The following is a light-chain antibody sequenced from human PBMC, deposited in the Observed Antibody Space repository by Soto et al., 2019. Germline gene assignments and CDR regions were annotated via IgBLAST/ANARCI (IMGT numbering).Light chain of an antibody. V-gene: IGLV8-61*01. CDR2: TTS. CDR3: ALYMGGGIWV. J-gene: IGLJ3*02. Sequence: QAVVTQEPSFSVSPGGTVTLTCGLTSGSVSSSYYPSWSQQTPGQAPRSLIYTTSTRSSGVPDRFSGSILGNKAALIITGAQADDEAHYYCALYMGGGIWVFGGGTKVTV. CDR1: SGSVSSSYY.